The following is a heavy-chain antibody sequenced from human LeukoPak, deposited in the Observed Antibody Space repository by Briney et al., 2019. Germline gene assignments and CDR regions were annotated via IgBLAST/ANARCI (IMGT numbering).Heavy chain of an antibody. Sequence: GGSLRLSCGASGFIFSDYYMSWIRQAPGKGLEWISYISSSGTPKYYADSVKGRFTISRDNAKNTLNLQMNSLRAEDTAVYYCARAGQEWFGELGFDQWGQGTLVIVSS. V-gene: IGHV3-11*04. J-gene: IGHJ4*02. D-gene: IGHD3-10*01. CDR2: ISSSGTPK. CDR1: GFIFSDYY. CDR3: ARAGQEWFGELGFDQ.